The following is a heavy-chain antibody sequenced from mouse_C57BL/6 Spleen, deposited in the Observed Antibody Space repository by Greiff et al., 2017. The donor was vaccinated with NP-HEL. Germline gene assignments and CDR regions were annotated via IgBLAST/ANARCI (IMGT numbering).Heavy chain of an antibody. J-gene: IGHJ3*01. CDR1: GYTFTGYW. CDR3: GGGGYPSRCAY. V-gene: IGHV1-9*01. CDR2: ILPGSGST. Sequence: QVQLQQSGAELMKPGASVKLSCKATGYTFTGYWIAWVKQRPGHGLEWIGEILPGSGSTNYNEKFKGKATFTADTSSNPANVQLSSLTTEDSAIYCCGGGGYPSRCAYWGQGTLVTVSA.